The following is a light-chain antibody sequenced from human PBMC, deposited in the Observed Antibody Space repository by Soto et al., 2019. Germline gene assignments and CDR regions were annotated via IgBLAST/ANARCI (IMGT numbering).Light chain of an antibody. J-gene: IGKJ5*01. CDR3: QQRSNWLT. V-gene: IGKV3-11*01. CDR2: DAS. CDR1: QSVSSY. Sequence: EIVLTQSPATLSLSPGERATLSCRASQSVSSYLAWYQQKPGQAPRLLIYDASNRATGIPARFSGSGSGTDCPLTISSLEPEDFAVYYCQQRSNWLTFGQGTRLEIK.